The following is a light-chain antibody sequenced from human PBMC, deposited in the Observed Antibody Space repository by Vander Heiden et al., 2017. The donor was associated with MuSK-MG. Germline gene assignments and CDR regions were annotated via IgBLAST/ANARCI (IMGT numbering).Light chain of an antibody. CDR3: QQYGSSPIT. J-gene: IGKJ4*01. Sequence: EIVLTQSPGTLSLSPGERATLSCRASQSVSSSYLAWYQQKPGQAPRLLIYGASSRATGIPDRFSGSASATDFTLTISILEPEDFAVYYCQQYGSSPITFGGGTKLEIK. CDR1: QSVSSSY. CDR2: GAS. V-gene: IGKV3-20*01.